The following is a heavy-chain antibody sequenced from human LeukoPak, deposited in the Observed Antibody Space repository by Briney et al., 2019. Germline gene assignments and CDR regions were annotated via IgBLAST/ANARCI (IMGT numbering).Heavy chain of an antibody. Sequence: SGTLSLTCAVSGGSISSSNWWSWVRQPPGKGLEWIGSIYYSGSTYYNPPLKSRVTISVDTSKNQFSLKLSSVTAADTAVYYCARGLSAIVYWGQGTLVTVSS. CDR3: ARGLSAIVY. V-gene: IGHV4-4*02. D-gene: IGHD2-15*01. CDR2: IYYSGST. J-gene: IGHJ4*02. CDR1: GGSISSSNW.